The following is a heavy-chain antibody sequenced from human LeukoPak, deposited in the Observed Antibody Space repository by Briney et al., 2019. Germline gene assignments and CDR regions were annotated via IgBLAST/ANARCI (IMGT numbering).Heavy chain of an antibody. CDR2: IHYSGST. CDR1: GGSISNYY. J-gene: IGHJ6*02. Sequence: SETLSLTCTVSGGSISNYYWSWIRQPPGKGLEWIGYIHYSGSTNYNPPLKSRVTISVDTSKNQFSLNLSSVTAADTAVYYCARTLAAYYYYGMDVWGQGTTVTVSS. D-gene: IGHD2-15*01. CDR3: ARTLAAYYYYGMDV. V-gene: IGHV4-59*01.